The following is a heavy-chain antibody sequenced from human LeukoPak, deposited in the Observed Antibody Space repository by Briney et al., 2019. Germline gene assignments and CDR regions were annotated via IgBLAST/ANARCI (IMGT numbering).Heavy chain of an antibody. CDR1: GDSISSDGLY. CDR2: IHFSGNT. CDR3: ARGPLVGSEGGFDF. J-gene: IGHJ4*02. Sequence: PSQTLSLTCTVSGDSISSDGLYWRWIRQHPAMGLEWIGYIHFSGNTYYNPSLKSRLTMSVDTSKNQFSLRLTSVTAADTAVYYCARGPLVGSEGGFDFWGLGTLVTVSS. D-gene: IGHD1-26*01. V-gene: IGHV4-31*03.